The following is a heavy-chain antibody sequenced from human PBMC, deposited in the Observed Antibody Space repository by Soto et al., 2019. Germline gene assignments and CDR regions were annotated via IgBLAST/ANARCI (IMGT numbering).Heavy chain of an antibody. J-gene: IGHJ6*01. CDR2: ISPIFGTA. V-gene: IGHV1-69*01. CDR1: GGTFSSYA. D-gene: IGHD2-2*03. CDR3: ARGPLDIVVVPAAGLDNYYYYGMDV. Sequence: QVQLVQSGAEVKKPGSSVKVSCKASGGTFSSYAISWVRQAPGQGLEWMGWISPIFGTANYAQKFQGRVTITADESTSTADMELSSLRSEDTAVYYCARGPLDIVVVPAAGLDNYYYYGMDVW.